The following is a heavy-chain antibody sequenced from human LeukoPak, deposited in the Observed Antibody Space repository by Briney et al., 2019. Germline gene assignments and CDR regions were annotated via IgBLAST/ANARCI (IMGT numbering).Heavy chain of an antibody. D-gene: IGHD1-26*01. Sequence: GGSLRLSCAASGFTFSSYAMSWVRQAPGKGLEWVGFIRSKAYGGTTEYAASVKGRFTISRDDSKSIAYLQMNSLKTEDTAVYYCTVPVGATKDYWGQGTLVTVSS. V-gene: IGHV3-49*04. CDR1: GFTFSSYA. J-gene: IGHJ4*02. CDR2: IRSKAYGGTT. CDR3: TVPVGATKDY.